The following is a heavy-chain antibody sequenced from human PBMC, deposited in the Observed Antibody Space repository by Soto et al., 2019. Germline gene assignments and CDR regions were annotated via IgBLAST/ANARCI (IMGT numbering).Heavy chain of an antibody. V-gene: IGHV3-30*18. CDR3: AKDQLLWFGESPYYYGMDV. D-gene: IGHD3-10*01. J-gene: IGHJ6*02. Sequence: QVQLVESGGGVGQPGRSLRLSCAASGFTFSSYGMHWVRQAPGKGLEWVAVISYDGSNKYYADSVKGRFTISRDNSKNTLYLQMNSLRAEDRAVYYCAKDQLLWFGESPYYYGMDVWVQGTTVTVSS. CDR1: GFTFSSYG. CDR2: ISYDGSNK.